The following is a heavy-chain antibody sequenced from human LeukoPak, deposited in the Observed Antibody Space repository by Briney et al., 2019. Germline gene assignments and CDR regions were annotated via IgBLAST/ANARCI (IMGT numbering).Heavy chain of an antibody. CDR1: GFTVSSNY. V-gene: IGHV3-53*01. CDR3: ARAGSAAYYGMDV. Sequence: PGGSLRLSCAASGFTVSSNYMNWVRQAPGKGLEWVSVIYTSGSTYYVDSVKDRFTISRDDSKNTLYLQMNSLRAEDTAVYYCARAGSAAYYGMDVWGQGTLVTVSS. CDR2: IYTSGST. D-gene: IGHD2-15*01. J-gene: IGHJ6*02.